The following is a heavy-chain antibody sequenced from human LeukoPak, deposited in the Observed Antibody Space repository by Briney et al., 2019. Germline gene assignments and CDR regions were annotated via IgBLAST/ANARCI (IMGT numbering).Heavy chain of an antibody. CDR1: GFTFSSYS. J-gene: IGHJ4*02. CDR3: ARAPYNWNYDY. V-gene: IGHV3-21*01. Sequence: GGSLRLSCAASGFTFSSYSMNWVRQAPGKGLEWVSFISSSRSYIYYADSVKGRFTISRDNAKNSLYLQMNSLRAEDTAVYYCARAPYNWNYDYWGQGTLVTVSS. CDR2: ISSSRSYI. D-gene: IGHD1-7*01.